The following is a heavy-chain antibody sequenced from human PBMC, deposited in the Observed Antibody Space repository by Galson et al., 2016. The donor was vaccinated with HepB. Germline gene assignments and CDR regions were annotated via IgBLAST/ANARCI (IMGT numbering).Heavy chain of an antibody. V-gene: IGHV3-48*02. CDR1: GFTFNNYG. D-gene: IGHD3-3*01. CDR2: IRSSSQTI. J-gene: IGHJ3*02. Sequence: SLRLSCAASGFTFNNYGINWVRQAPGEGLEWVSYIRSSSQTINYADSVKGRFTISKETAKNSVYLEMNSLRDEDTAVYYCARDRDFWSGYYTDAFDIWGQGTMVTVSS. CDR3: ARDRDFWSGYYTDAFDI.